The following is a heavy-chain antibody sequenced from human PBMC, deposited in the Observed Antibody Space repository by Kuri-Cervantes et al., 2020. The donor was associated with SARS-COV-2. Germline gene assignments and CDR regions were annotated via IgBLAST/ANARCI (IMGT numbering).Heavy chain of an antibody. CDR2: IIPIFGTA. D-gene: IGHD5-24*01. Sequence: SVKVSCKASGYTFTSYGISWVRQAPGQGLEWMGWIIPIFGTANYAQKFQGRVTITADKSTSTAYMELSSLRSEDTAVYYCARFGSQEDGYNSGNYWGQGTLVTVSS. CDR1: GYTFTSYG. CDR3: ARFGSQEDGYNSGNY. V-gene: IGHV1-69*06. J-gene: IGHJ4*02.